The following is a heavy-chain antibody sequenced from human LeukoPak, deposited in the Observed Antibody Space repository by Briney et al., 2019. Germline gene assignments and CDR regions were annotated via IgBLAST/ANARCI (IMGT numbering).Heavy chain of an antibody. Sequence: PGGSLRLSCAASGFTFSSYAMSWVRQAPGKGLEWVSAISGSGGSTYYADSVKGRFTISRDNSKNTLYLQMNSLRAEDTAVYYCAKRGGHLGYCSDGSCYWMAPHYYFDYWGQGTLVTVSS. V-gene: IGHV3-23*01. CDR1: GFTFSSYA. D-gene: IGHD2-15*01. CDR3: AKRGGHLGYCSDGSCYWMAPHYYFDY. CDR2: ISGSGGST. J-gene: IGHJ4*02.